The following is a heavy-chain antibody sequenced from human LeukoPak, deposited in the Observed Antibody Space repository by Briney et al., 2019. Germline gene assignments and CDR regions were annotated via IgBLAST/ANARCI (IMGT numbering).Heavy chain of an antibody. V-gene: IGHV3-74*01. D-gene: IGHD1-26*01. CDR3: ARDYSGSYGLDY. J-gene: IGHJ4*02. Sequence: GGSLRLSCAASGFTFSSYWMHWVRQAPGKGLVWVSRINSDGSSTSYADSVKGRFTISRDNAKNTLYLRMNSLRAEDTAVYYCARDYSGSYGLDYWGQGTLVTLSS. CDR2: INSDGSST. CDR1: GFTFSSYW.